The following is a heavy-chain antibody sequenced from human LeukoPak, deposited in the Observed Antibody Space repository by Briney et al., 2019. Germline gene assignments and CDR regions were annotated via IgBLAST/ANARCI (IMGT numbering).Heavy chain of an antibody. J-gene: IGHJ4*02. Sequence: SETLSLTCTVSGYSISSGYYWGWIRQPPGKGLEWIGGIYHSGSTYYNPSLKSRVTISVDTSKNQFSLKLNSVTAADTAVYYCARAAIYYDSSGYYYWGQGTLVTVSS. CDR1: GYSISSGYY. V-gene: IGHV4-38-2*02. CDR2: IYHSGST. CDR3: ARAAIYYDSSGYYY. D-gene: IGHD3-22*01.